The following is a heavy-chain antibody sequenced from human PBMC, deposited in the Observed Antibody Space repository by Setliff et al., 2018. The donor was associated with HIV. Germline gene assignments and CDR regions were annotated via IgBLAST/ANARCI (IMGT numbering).Heavy chain of an antibody. CDR2: INHSGST. V-gene: IGHV4-34*01. CDR1: GGSLSGHY. CDR3: ARGLSHTYYDFWSGYTY. Sequence: SETLSLTCAVYGGSLSGHYWTWIRQPPGKGLEWIGEINHSGSTTYNPSLKSRVTIKVDTFHNQFSLKLSSVTAADTAVYYCARGLSHTYYDFWSGYTYWGQGTLVTVSS. D-gene: IGHD3-3*01. J-gene: IGHJ4*02.